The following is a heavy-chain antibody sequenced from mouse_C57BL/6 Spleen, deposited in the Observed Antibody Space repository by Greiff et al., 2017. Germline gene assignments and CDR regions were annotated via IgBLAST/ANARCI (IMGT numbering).Heavy chain of an antibody. J-gene: IGHJ1*03. D-gene: IGHD2-1*01. CDR2: IRNKANGYTT. CDR3: AMLYGNYFWYFDV. CDR1: GFTFTDYY. V-gene: IGHV7-3*01. Sequence: EVQRVESGGGLVQPGGSLSLSCAASGFTFTDYYMSWVRQPPGKALEWLGFIRNKANGYTTEYSASVKGRFTISRDNSQSILYLQMNALRAEDSATYYCAMLYGNYFWYFDVWGTGTTVTVSS.